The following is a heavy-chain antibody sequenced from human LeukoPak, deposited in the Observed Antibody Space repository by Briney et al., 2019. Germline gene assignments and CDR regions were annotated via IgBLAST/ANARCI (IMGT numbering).Heavy chain of an antibody. J-gene: IGHJ4*02. Sequence: GAALETSFHGLGYPFTTSWIGWVRPLPGKGLEWTAIIYAGNSDAKFSPSFQGQVSISTDRSISPAYLHWSSLKASDTAIYYCAIINHPDGRVYWGQGTLVTVSS. CDR3: AIINHPDGRVY. CDR1: GYPFTTSW. V-gene: IGHV5-51*01. D-gene: IGHD5-24*01. CDR2: IYAGNSDA.